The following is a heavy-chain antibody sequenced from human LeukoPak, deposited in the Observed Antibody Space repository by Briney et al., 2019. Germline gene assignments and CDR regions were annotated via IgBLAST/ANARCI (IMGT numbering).Heavy chain of an antibody. V-gene: IGHV3-23*01. D-gene: IGHD3-22*01. J-gene: IGHJ4*02. CDR1: GFTVSSNY. Sequence: PGGSLRLSCAASGFTVSSNYMSWVRQAPGKGLEWVSAITGGGAKTYYVDSVKGRFTISRDNSKSTLFLQMNSLRAEDTAEYYCAKAFGDSSGSYHFDCWGQGTLVTVSS. CDR3: AKAFGDSSGSYHFDC. CDR2: ITGGGAKT.